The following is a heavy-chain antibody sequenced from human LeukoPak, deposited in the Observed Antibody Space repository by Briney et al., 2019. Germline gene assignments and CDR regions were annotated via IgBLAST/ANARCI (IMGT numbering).Heavy chain of an antibody. J-gene: IGHJ6*02. CDR1: GFTFSSYW. CDR2: INSDGSST. V-gene: IGHV3-74*01. Sequence: GGSLRLSRAASGFTFSSYWMHWVRQAPGKGLVWVSRINSDGSSTSYADSVKGRFTISRDNAKNSLYLQMNSLRAEDTAVYYCARATNAPGRFLEWLDSWVWFFTYGMDVWGQGTTVTVSS. CDR3: ARATNAPGRFLEWLDSWVWFFTYGMDV. D-gene: IGHD3-3*01.